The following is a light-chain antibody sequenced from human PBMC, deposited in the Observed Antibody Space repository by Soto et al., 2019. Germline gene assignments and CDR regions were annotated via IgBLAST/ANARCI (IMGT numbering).Light chain of an antibody. CDR1: SSDVGGYNY. Sequence: QSALTQPASVSGSPGQSITISCTGTSSDVGGYNYVSWYQQHPGKAPKLMIYDVSNRPSGVSNRFSGSKSGNTASLTISGHQAEDEADYYCSSYTSSSTLYVIGTGTKVTVL. J-gene: IGLJ1*01. CDR3: SSYTSSSTLYV. CDR2: DVS. V-gene: IGLV2-14*01.